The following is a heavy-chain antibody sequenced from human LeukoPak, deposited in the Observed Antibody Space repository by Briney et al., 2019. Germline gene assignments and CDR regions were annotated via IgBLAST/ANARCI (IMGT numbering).Heavy chain of an antibody. CDR1: GLTVSNNY. Sequence: GGSLRLSCAASGLTVSNNYMSWVRQAPGKGLEWVSVIYSGGGTDYADSVKGRFTISRDNSKNTLYLQMNSLRAEDTAVYYCARAVGVTAIHNAFDIWGQGTMVTVSS. CDR2: IYSGGGT. J-gene: IGHJ3*02. V-gene: IGHV3-66*02. CDR3: ARAVGVTAIHNAFDI. D-gene: IGHD2-21*02.